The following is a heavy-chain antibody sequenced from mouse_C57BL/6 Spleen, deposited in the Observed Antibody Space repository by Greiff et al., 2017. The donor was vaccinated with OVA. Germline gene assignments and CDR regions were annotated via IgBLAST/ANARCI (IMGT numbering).Heavy chain of an antibody. Sequence: VQLQQPGAELVRPGSSVKLSCKASGYTFTSYWMHWVKQRPIQGLEWIGNIDPSDSETHYNQKFKDKATLTVDTSSSTAYMQLSSLTSEDSSVYYCARWGLRLPLDYWGQGTTLTVSS. CDR1: GYTFTSYW. J-gene: IGHJ2*01. CDR3: ARWGLRLPLDY. V-gene: IGHV1-52*01. CDR2: IDPSDSET. D-gene: IGHD3-2*02.